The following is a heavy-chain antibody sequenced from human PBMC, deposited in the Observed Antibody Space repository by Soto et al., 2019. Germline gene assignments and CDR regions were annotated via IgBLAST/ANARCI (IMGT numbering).Heavy chain of an antibody. J-gene: IGHJ3*02. CDR3: ARTYECAKSDCYRAFDI. D-gene: IGHD2-21*02. CDR2: TSSDGTDN. Sequence: QVQLVESGGGVILPGGSLRLSCAASGFTFSSYAMHWVRQAPGTEPEWVAATSSDGTDNVYADSVSGRFTISRDNSKNTLYLQMNSLRSEDAAVYYCARTYECAKSDCYRAFDIWGQGTMVTVSS. V-gene: IGHV3-30*04. CDR1: GFTFSSYA.